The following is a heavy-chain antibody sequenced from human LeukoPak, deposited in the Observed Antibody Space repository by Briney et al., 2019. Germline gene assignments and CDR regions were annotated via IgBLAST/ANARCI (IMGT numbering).Heavy chain of an antibody. Sequence: PGRSLRLSCAASGFTFRSYGMHWVRQVPGKGLEWVAVITYDGSNKYYADSVKGRFTISRDNSRNTLYLQMNSLRVEDRAVYFCAKDQRTMTRRMDVRGQGTAVTVSS. D-gene: IGHD2-2*01. CDR1: GFTFRSYG. CDR3: AKDQRTMTRRMDV. CDR2: ITYDGSNK. J-gene: IGHJ6*02. V-gene: IGHV3-30*18.